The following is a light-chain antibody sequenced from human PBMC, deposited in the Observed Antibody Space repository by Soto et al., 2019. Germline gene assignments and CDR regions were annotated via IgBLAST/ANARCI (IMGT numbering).Light chain of an antibody. CDR2: GAS. Sequence: DIQMTQSPSAMSASVGDRVTITCRASQGIHKYLAWFQQKPGKVPKRLIYGASSLQSGVPSRFSGSGSGTEFTLTISSLQPEDFATYSCLQHNCYPPTFGQGTRLE. CDR1: QGIHKY. CDR3: LQHNCYPPT. V-gene: IGKV1-17*03. J-gene: IGKJ5*01.